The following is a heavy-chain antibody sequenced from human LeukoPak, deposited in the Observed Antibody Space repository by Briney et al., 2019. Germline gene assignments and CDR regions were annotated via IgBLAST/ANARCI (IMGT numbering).Heavy chain of an antibody. CDR1: GFTVSRNY. V-gene: IGHV3-53*01. D-gene: IGHD1-26*01. Sequence: GGSLRLSCAASGFTVSRNYMSWVRQAPGKGLEWVSEIYSDGSTYYAASVKGRFSISRDSPKNTVHLQMNSLRAEDTAVYYCARELREHGVFDIWGQGTMATVSS. J-gene: IGHJ3*02. CDR2: IYSDGST. CDR3: ARELREHGVFDI.